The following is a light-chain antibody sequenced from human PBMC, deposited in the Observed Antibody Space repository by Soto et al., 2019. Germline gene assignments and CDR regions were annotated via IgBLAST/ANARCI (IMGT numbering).Light chain of an antibody. J-gene: IGKJ5*01. Sequence: EIVLTQSPGTLSLSPGERVTLSCRASQSVSSSYLAWYQQKPGQAPRLLIYVASSRATGIPDRFSGSGSGTDFTLTISRLEPEDFAVYYCQQYGSSAITFGQGTRLEIK. CDR2: VAS. CDR1: QSVSSSY. CDR3: QQYGSSAIT. V-gene: IGKV3-20*01.